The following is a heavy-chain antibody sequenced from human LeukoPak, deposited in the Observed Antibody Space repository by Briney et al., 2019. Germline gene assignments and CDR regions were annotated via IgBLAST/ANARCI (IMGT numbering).Heavy chain of an antibody. Sequence: PGGSRRLSCAASGFTFSSYWMHWVRQAPGKGLEWVSAISGSGGSTYYADSVKGRFTISRDNSKNTLYLQMNSLRAEDTAVYYCAKDLKHNWNRGSAFDIWGQGTMVTVSS. V-gene: IGHV3-23*01. D-gene: IGHD1/OR15-1a*01. CDR2: ISGSGGST. J-gene: IGHJ3*02. CDR3: AKDLKHNWNRGSAFDI. CDR1: GFTFSSYW.